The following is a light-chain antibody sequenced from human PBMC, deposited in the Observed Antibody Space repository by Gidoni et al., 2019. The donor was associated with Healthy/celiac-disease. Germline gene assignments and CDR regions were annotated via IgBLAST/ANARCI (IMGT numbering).Light chain of an antibody. CDR3: HQYNSWPPPFT. CDR1: QSVSSN. V-gene: IGKV3-15*01. J-gene: IGKJ3*01. CDR2: GAS. Sequence: RGMTQSTATLSVSPGERATLSYRASQSVSSNLAWYQQKPGKAPRLLISGASTRATGIPASFSGSVSVTVFPLTISSLQSEDFAVYYCHQYNSWPPPFTFGPGTKVDIK.